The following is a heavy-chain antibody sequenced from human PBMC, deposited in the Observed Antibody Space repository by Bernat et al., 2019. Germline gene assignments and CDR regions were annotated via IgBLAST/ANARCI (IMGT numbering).Heavy chain of an antibody. J-gene: IGHJ6*03. V-gene: IGHV3-30*18. CDR3: AKETNMDV. CDR2: ISYDGSNK. Sequence: QVQLVESGGGVVQPGRSLRLSCAASGFTFSSYGMHWVRQAPGKGLEWVAVISYDGSNKYYADSVKGRFTISRDNSKNTLYLQMNSLRAEDTAVYYCAKETNMDVWGKGTTVTVSS. CDR1: GFTFSSYG.